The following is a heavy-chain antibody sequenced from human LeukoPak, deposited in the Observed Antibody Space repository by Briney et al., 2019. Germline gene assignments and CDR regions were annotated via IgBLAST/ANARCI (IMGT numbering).Heavy chain of an antibody. CDR2: IYYSGST. J-gene: IGHJ4*02. Sequence: SETLSLTCTVSGGSISSSSYYWGWIRQPPGKGLEWIGSIYYSGSTYYNPSLRSRVTISVDTSKNQFSLKLSSVTAADTAVYYYARHLVPVDTAMAPDYWGQGTLVTVSS. V-gene: IGHV4-39*01. D-gene: IGHD5-18*01. CDR1: GGSISSSSYY. CDR3: ARHLVPVDTAMAPDY.